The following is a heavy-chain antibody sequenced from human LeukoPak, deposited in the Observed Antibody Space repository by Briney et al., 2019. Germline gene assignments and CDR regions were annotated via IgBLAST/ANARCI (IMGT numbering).Heavy chain of an antibody. V-gene: IGHV4-59*01. CDR3: ARVRSANYDFWSGYDNWFDP. J-gene: IGHJ5*02. CDR1: GGSTSSDY. CDR2: VYNSGDT. D-gene: IGHD3-3*01. Sequence: SETLSLTCTVSGGSTSSDYWSWIRQSPGKGLEWIGYVYNSGDTGNNPSLKSRVTISLDTSKNQFSLKLSSVTAADTAVYYCARVRSANYDFWSGYDNWFDPWGQGTLVTVSS.